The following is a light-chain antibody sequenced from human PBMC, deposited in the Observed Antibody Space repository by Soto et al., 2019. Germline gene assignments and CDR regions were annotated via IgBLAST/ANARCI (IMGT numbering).Light chain of an antibody. V-gene: IGLV1-51*02. J-gene: IGLJ3*02. CDR2: ENN. CDR1: SSNIGNNY. CDR3: GTWDSSLSAVV. Sequence: QSVLTQPPSVSAAPGQKVTISCSGSSSNIGNNYVSWYQQLPGTAPKHLIYENNKRPSGIPDRFSGSKSGTSATLGITVLQTGDEADYYCGTWDSSLSAVVFGGGTKLTVL.